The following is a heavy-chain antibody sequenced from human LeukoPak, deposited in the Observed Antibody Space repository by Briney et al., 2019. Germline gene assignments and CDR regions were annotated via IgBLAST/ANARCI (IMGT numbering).Heavy chain of an antibody. D-gene: IGHD3-10*01. V-gene: IGHV1-18*01. CDR1: GYTFTSYG. CDR2: ISAYNGNT. Sequence: ASVKVSCKASGYTFTSYGISWVRQAPGQGLEWMGWISAYNGNTNYAQKLQGRVTMTTDTSTSTAYMELRSLRSDNTAVYYCARDGFGELLYYFDYWGQGTLVTVSS. CDR3: ARDGFGELLYYFDY. J-gene: IGHJ4*02.